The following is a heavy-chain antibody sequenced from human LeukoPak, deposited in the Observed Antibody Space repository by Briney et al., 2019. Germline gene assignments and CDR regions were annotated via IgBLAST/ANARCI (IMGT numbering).Heavy chain of an antibody. D-gene: IGHD3-10*01. CDR3: ASMVRGVINWFDP. CDR1: GFTFSSYS. CDR2: ISGSGGST. J-gene: IGHJ5*02. V-gene: IGHV3-23*01. Sequence: PGGSLRLSCAASGFTFSSYSMNWVRQAPGKGLEWVSAISGSGGSTYYADSVKGRFTISRDNSKNTLYLQMNSLRAEDTAVYYCASMVRGVINWFDPWGQGTLVTVSS.